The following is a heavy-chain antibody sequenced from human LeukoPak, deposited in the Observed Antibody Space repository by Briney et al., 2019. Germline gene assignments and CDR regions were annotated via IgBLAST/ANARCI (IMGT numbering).Heavy chain of an antibody. CDR2: IKSKTDGETT. V-gene: IGHV3-15*01. CDR1: GFTYTNAW. CDR3: TTDLGTYYHGSQRLIPIDY. J-gene: IGHJ4*02. D-gene: IGHD3-10*01. Sequence: GGSLRLSCVDSGFTYTNAWMSWVRQAPGKGLEWIGRIKSKTDGETTNYAEPVRGRFTISRDDSKSAVYLQMNSLKIEDTAVYYCTTDLGTYYHGSQRLIPIDYWGQGTLVTVSS.